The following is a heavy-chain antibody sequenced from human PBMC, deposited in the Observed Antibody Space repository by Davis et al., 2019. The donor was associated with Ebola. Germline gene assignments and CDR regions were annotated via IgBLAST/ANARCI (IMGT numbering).Heavy chain of an antibody. Sequence: GESLKISCAASGFTFSSYAMTWVRQAPGEGLYWVSTMSGSGDYTYHTDSMKGRFTISRDNSKNTVYLQMNSLRVEDTAVYYCAKLGCSTTSCYARDYYDYYGIDVWGQGTTVTVSS. J-gene: IGHJ6*02. CDR1: GFTFSSYA. CDR3: AKLGCSTTSCYARDYYDYYGIDV. V-gene: IGHV3-23*01. D-gene: IGHD2-2*01. CDR2: MSGSGDYT.